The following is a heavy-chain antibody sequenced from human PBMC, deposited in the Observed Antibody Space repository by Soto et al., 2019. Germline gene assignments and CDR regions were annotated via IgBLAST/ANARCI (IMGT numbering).Heavy chain of an antibody. V-gene: IGHV2-5*02. CDR2: IYWDDDK. J-gene: IGHJ4*02. D-gene: IGHD2-15*01. Sequence: QITLKESGPTLVKPTQTLTLTCTFSGFSLSARGVGVGRIRQPPGKALEWLTFIYWDDDKRFSPSLKSRLPITKDTSKHQWALTMTNMDPVDTGTYYCAHPPPSSCSRIDYWCQGTLVTVSS. CDR1: GFSLSARGVG. CDR3: AHPPPSSCSRIDY.